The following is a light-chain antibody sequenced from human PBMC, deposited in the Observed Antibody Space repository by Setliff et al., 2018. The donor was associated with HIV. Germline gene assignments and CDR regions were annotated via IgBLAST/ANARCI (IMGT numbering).Light chain of an antibody. J-gene: IGLJ1*01. Sequence: SYELPQPPSVSVAPGKTARITCGGDNIGSKSVHWYQQKPGQSPVVVIYYDNDRPSGIPERFSGSISGNTATLTISRVEAGDEADYFCQVWDTGSDPPCVFAAGTKSPS. CDR2: YDN. CDR3: QVWDTGSDPPCV. V-gene: IGLV3-21*04. CDR1: NIGSKS.